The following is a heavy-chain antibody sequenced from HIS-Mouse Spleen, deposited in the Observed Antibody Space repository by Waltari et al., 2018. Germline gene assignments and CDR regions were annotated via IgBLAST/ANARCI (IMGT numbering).Heavy chain of an antibody. CDR3: AKADTVVKYYFDY. V-gene: IGHV3-23*01. Sequence: EVQLLESGGGLVQPGGSLRLSCAASGFTFSSYAMSGVRQAPGKGLEWVSAISGSGGSTYYADSVKGRFTISRDNSKNTLYLQMNSLRAEDTAVYYCAKADTVVKYYFDYWGQGTLVTVSS. D-gene: IGHD2-15*01. J-gene: IGHJ4*02. CDR2: ISGSGGST. CDR1: GFTFSSYA.